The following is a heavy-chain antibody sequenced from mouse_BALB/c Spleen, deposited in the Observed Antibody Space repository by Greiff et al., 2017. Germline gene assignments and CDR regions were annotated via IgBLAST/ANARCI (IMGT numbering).Heavy chain of an antibody. CDR1: GFTFSSYA. CDR2: ISSGGST. J-gene: IGHJ4*01. CDR3: ARGITTRAMDY. D-gene: IGHD2-4*01. Sequence: EVQRVESGGGLVKPGGSLKLSCAASGFTFSSYAMSWVRQTPEKRLEWVASISSGGSTYYPDSVKGRFTISRDNARNILYLQMSSLRSEDTAMYYCARGITTRAMDYWGQGTSVTVSS. V-gene: IGHV5-6-5*01.